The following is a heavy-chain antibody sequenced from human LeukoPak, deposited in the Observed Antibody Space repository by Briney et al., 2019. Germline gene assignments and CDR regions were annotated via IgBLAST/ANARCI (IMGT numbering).Heavy chain of an antibody. CDR2: IWSSSSTM. CDR3: ARDTLLDI. J-gene: IGHJ3*02. Sequence: GGSLRLSCAASGFTFSSYGMNWVRRAPGKGLEWVSYIWSSSSTMYYADSVKGRFAISRDNAKNSLYLQMNSLRAEDTAVYYCARDTLLDIWGQGTMVTVSS. CDR1: GFTFSSYG. V-gene: IGHV3-48*04.